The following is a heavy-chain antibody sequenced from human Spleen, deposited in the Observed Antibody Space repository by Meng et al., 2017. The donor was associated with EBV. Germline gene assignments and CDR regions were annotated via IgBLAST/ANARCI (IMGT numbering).Heavy chain of an antibody. D-gene: IGHD4-17*01. J-gene: IGHJ5*02. CDR3: ARASNYGDYGIWFDP. CDR1: GGSINSNGYY. CDR2: LYYSGST. V-gene: IGHV4-30-4*01. Sequence: QAQVQESGPGLVKASQTLSLTCTVSGGSINSNGYYWNWIRQTPGKGLEWIGYLYYSGSTYYNPSLKSRVTISMDTSQNQFSLSLRSVTAADTAVYYCARASNYGDYGIWFDPWGQGTLVTVSS.